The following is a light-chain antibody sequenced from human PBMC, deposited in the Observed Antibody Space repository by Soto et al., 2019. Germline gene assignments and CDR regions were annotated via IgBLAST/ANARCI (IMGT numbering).Light chain of an antibody. CDR2: DVS. CDR3: QQRSDWPIT. CDR1: QSVSRY. J-gene: IGKJ5*01. Sequence: EIGLTQFPATLSLSPGERATLPCRASQSVSRYLAWYQQKPGQAPRLLIYDVSTRATGIPARFSGSGSGTDFTLTITSLEPEDVAVYSCQQRSDWPITFGQGTRLENK. V-gene: IGKV3-11*01.